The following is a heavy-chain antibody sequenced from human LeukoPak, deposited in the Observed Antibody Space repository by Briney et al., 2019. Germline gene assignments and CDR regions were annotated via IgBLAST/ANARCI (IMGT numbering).Heavy chain of an antibody. J-gene: IGHJ1*01. CDR3: AGRGHRYSRD. D-gene: IGHD2-15*01. CDR1: GDSVSSGY. Sequence: SETLSLICNVSGDSVSSGYRSWIRQSPGKGLEWIGFIQDTGITDYNPSLKSRLLMSLDTSRNQFSLNLRSVTAADTAVYYCAGRGHRYSRDWGQGILVTISS. CDR2: IQDTGIT. V-gene: IGHV4-4*09.